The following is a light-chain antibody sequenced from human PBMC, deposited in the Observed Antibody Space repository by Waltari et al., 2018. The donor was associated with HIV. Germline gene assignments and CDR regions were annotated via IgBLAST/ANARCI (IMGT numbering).Light chain of an antibody. Sequence: SYELTQAPSVSVSPGQTAKITCSGDALSRHFVFWYQQTSGQAPRMMIFKDTERPSGIPARFSASTSGSTSTLTISGVQAEDEAGYYCQSGHNSDSIFGGGTKLTVL. J-gene: IGLJ2*01. CDR1: ALSRHF. V-gene: IGLV3-25*03. CDR3: QSGHNSDSI. CDR2: KDT.